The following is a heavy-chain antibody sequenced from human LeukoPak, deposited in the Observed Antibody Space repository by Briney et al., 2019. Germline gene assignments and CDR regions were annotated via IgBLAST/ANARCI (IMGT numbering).Heavy chain of an antibody. CDR1: GYRITSYW. CDR3: AGLGEYYYDSSGYSFDY. J-gene: IGHJ4*02. V-gene: IGHV5-51*01. Sequence: GESLKISCKGSGYRITSYWIGWVRQMPGKGLEWMGIIYPGDSDTRYSPSFQGQVTISADKSISTAYLQWSSLKASDTAMYYCAGLGEYYYDSSGYSFDYWGQGTLVTVSS. D-gene: IGHD3-22*01. CDR2: IYPGDSDT.